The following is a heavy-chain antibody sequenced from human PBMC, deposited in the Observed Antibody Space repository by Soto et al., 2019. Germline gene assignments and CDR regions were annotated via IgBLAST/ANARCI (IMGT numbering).Heavy chain of an antibody. V-gene: IGHV3-21*01. D-gene: IGHD2-2*01. J-gene: IGHJ3*02. Sequence: GGSLRLSCAASGFTFSSYSMNWVRQAPGKGLEWVSSISSSSSYIYYADSVKGRFTISRDNAKNSLYLQMNSLRAEDTAVYYCARGGRAAAAAFDIWGQGTMVTVSS. CDR2: ISSSSSYI. CDR1: GFTFSSYS. CDR3: ARGGRAAAAAFDI.